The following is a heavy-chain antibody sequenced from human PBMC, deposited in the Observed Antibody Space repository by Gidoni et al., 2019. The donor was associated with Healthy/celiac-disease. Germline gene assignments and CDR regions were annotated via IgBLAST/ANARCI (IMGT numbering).Heavy chain of an antibody. CDR2: ISWNSGSI. V-gene: IGHV3-9*01. CDR3: AKDKKPNYYDSSGSFDY. D-gene: IGHD3-22*01. CDR1: GFTFDDCA. Sequence: EVQLVGSGGGLVQTGRSLRLACAASGFTFDDCAMPWVRQAPGKGLEWVAGISWNSGSIGYADSVKGRFTISRDNAKNSLYLQMNSLRAEDTALYYCAKDKKPNYYDSSGSFDYWGQGTLVTVSS. J-gene: IGHJ4*02.